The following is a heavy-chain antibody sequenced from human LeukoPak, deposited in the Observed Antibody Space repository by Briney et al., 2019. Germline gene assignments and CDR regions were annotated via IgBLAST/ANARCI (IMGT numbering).Heavy chain of an antibody. CDR2: ISGSGSTI. CDR1: GFTFSSYE. Sequence: GSLRLSCAASGFTFSSYEMNWVRQAPGKGLEWVSCISGSGSTIYYADSVKGRFTISRDNAKNSLYLQMNSLRAEDTALYYCAKDYGGTSWGEGTLVTVSS. CDR3: AKDYGGTS. V-gene: IGHV3-48*03. J-gene: IGHJ5*02. D-gene: IGHD4-23*01.